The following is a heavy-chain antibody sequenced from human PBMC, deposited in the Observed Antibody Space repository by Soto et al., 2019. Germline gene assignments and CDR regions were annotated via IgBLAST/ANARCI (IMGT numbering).Heavy chain of an antibody. V-gene: IGHV3-72*01. Sequence: EVQLVEAGGGLVQPGGSLRLSCAASGFTFSDHYMDWVRQAPGKGPAWVGRSRNKANSYSTEYAASVKGRFTTSRDESKNSLYLQMSSLKTEDTAVYYCSRFSGSYSRGLDYWGQGPLVTVSS. CDR1: GFTFSDHY. D-gene: IGHD1-26*01. CDR2: SRNKANSYST. J-gene: IGHJ4*02. CDR3: SRFSGSYSRGLDY.